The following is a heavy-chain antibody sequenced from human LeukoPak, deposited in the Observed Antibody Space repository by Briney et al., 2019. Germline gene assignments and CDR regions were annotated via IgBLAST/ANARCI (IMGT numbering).Heavy chain of an antibody. CDR2: INHSGST. J-gene: IGHJ4*02. Sequence: SETLSLTCAVYGGSFRGYYWSCIRQPPGKGLEWIGEINHSGSTNYNPFLKSRVTISVDTSKNQFSLKLSSVTAADTAVYYCARWGWLQSVFDYWGQGTLVTVSS. CDR3: ARWGWLQSVFDY. CDR1: GGSFRGYY. D-gene: IGHD5-24*01. V-gene: IGHV4-34*01.